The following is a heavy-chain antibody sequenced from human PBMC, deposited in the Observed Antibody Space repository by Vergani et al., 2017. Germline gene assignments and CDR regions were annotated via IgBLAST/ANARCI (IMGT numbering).Heavy chain of an antibody. CDR3: ARAVSTTVGDPPGY. V-gene: IGHV3-21*01. CDR2: ISSSSSYI. CDR1: GFTFSSYS. Sequence: VQLVESGGGVVQPGRSLRLSCAASGFTFSSYSMNWVRQAPGKGLEWVSSISSSSSYIYYADSVKGRFTISRDNAKNSLYLQMNSLRAEDTAVYYCARAVSTTVGDPPGYWGQGTLVTVSS. D-gene: IGHD4-23*01. J-gene: IGHJ4*02.